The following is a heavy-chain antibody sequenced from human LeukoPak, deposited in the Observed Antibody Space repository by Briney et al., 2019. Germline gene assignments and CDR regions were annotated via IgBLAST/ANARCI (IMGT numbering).Heavy chain of an antibody. Sequence: GGSLRLSCAASGFTFSSYWMSWVRQAPGKGLEWVASIRQDGSEKYYVDSVKGRFTISRDNAKNSLYLQMNSLRAEDTAVYYCARDPAGYCSSTSCFGYFDYWGQGTLVTVSS. D-gene: IGHD2-2*01. J-gene: IGHJ4*02. V-gene: IGHV3-7*03. CDR2: IRQDGSEK. CDR3: ARDPAGYCSSTSCFGYFDY. CDR1: GFTFSSYW.